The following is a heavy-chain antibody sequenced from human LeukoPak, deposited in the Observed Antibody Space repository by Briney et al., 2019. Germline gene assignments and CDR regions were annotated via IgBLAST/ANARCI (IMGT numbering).Heavy chain of an antibody. J-gene: IGHJ4*02. Sequence: GGSLRLSCAASGFTFSSYSMNWVRQAPGQGLEWVANIKQDGSEKHYVDSVRGRFTISRDNAKNSLYLQMNSLRVEDTAVYYCARDQESSGWGYWGQGTLVSVSS. D-gene: IGHD1-26*01. CDR1: GFTFSSYS. CDR3: ARDQESSGWGY. CDR2: IKQDGSEK. V-gene: IGHV3-7*01.